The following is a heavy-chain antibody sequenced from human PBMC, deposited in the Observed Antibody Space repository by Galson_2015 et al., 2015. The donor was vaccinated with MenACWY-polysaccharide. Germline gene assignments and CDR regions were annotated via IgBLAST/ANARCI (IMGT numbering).Heavy chain of an antibody. CDR2: ISTSDSSI. Sequence: SLRLSCAASGFTFSSYEMTWVRQAPGKGLEWVSYISTSDSSIYYADSVKGRFTISRDNAKNSLYLHMNSLRAEDTAVYYCARGDYCSGGNCFFDCWGQGTLVTVSS. CDR3: ARGDYCSGGNCFFDC. CDR1: GFTFSSYE. J-gene: IGHJ4*02. V-gene: IGHV3-48*03. D-gene: IGHD2-15*01.